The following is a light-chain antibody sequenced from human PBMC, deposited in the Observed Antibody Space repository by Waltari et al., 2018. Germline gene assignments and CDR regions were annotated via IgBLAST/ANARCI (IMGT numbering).Light chain of an antibody. Sequence: EIVITQSPATLSVSPGDTATLSCRASQSVSSKLAWYQLKPGQAPRLLIYGAFTRATGIPARFSGSVSGTGFILTISSMQSEDFAVYYCQQYNNWPPWTFGQGTKVEIK. CDR2: GAF. CDR1: QSVSSK. CDR3: QQYNNWPPWT. J-gene: IGKJ1*01. V-gene: IGKV3-15*01.